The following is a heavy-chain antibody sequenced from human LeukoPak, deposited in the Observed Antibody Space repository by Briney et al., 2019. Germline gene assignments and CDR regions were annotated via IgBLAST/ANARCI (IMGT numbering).Heavy chain of an antibody. CDR1: GFTSDDYA. J-gene: IGHJ4*02. CDR2: ISGDGGST. V-gene: IGHV3-43*02. CDR3: AKDYCSGGSCYRDY. Sequence: GGSLRLSCAASGFTSDDYAMHWVRQPPGKGLEWVSLISGDGGSTYYADSVKGRFTISRDNSKNSLYLQMNSLTPGDTALYYCAKDYCSGGSCYRDYWGQGTLVTVSS. D-gene: IGHD2-15*01.